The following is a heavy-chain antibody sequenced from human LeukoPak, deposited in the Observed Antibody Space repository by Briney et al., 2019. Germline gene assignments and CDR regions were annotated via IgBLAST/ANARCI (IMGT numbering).Heavy chain of an antibody. CDR3: ARPYCSSTSCYGAIQYFQH. J-gene: IGHJ1*01. V-gene: IGHV1-18*01. CDR1: GYTFTSYG. CDR2: ISAYNGNT. D-gene: IGHD2-2*01. Sequence: ASVKVSCKASGYTFTSYGISWVRQAPGQGLEWMGCISAYNGNTNYPQKLQGRVTMTTDTSTSTAYMELRSLRFYATAVYYCARPYCSSTSCYGAIQYFQHWGQGTLVTVSS.